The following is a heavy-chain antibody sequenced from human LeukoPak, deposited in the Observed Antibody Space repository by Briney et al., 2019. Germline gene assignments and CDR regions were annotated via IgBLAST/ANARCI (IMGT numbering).Heavy chain of an antibody. CDR3: AELGITMIGGV. Sequence: SGGSLRLSCAASGFTFSSYSMNWGRHAPGEGLEWVSSISSSSSYIYYADSVKGRFTISRDNAKNSLYLQMNSLRAEDTAVYYCAELGITMIGGVWGKGTTVTISS. D-gene: IGHD3-10*02. J-gene: IGHJ6*04. CDR2: ISSSSSYI. CDR1: GFTFSSYS. V-gene: IGHV3-21*01.